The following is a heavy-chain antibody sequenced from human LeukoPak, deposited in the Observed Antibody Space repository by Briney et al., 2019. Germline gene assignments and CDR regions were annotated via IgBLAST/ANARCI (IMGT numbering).Heavy chain of an antibody. V-gene: IGHV3-33*01. CDR3: ARDFESYFDY. J-gene: IGHJ4*02. Sequence: GRSLRLSCVESGFTFSSYGMHWVRQAPGKGLEWVAVIGYGGSEIYYADSVKGRFTISRDNSKSTLYLQMNSLRAVDTAVYYCARDFESYFDYWGQGTLVTVSS. D-gene: IGHD3-9*01. CDR1: GFTFSSYG. CDR2: IGYGGSEI.